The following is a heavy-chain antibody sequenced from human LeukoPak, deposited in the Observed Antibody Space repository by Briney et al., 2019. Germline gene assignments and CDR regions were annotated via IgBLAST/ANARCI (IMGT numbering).Heavy chain of an antibody. D-gene: IGHD1-1*01. CDR3: ARHGTTVYWFDP. J-gene: IGHJ5*02. CDR1: GGSVSGYY. Sequence: SETLSLTCTVSGGSVSGYYWSWIRQPPGKGLEWIGYIYYSGSTNYNPSLKSRVTISVDTSKNQFSLKLSSVTAADTAVYYCARHGTTVYWFDPWGQGTLVTVSS. CDR2: IYYSGST. V-gene: IGHV4-59*08.